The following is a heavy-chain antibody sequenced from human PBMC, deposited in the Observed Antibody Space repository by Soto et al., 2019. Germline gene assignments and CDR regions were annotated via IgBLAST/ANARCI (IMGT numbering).Heavy chain of an antibody. D-gene: IGHD2-15*01. J-gene: IGHJ4*02. CDR2: IDHSGYT. V-gene: IGHV4-34*01. Sequence: QVQLQQWGAGLLKPSETLSLTCAVYGGSFSGYYWNWIRQPPGKGLEWIGEIDHSGYTNYNPSLKSRVTISSDTSKNHFSLTLRSVTAADTAVYYCARAAVAAGGPFDKWGQGALVTVSS. CDR1: GGSFSGYY. CDR3: ARAAVAAGGPFDK.